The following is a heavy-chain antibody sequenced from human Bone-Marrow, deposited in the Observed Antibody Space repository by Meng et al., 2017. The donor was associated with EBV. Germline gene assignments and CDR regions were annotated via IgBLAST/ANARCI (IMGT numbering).Heavy chain of an antibody. CDR1: GDTIFSNNAA. CDR2: TYYRSKSYD. Sequence: QIHLQQSGPGLVKSSQTLSVTCAISGDTIFSNNAAWSWIRQSPSRGLEWLGRTYYRSKSYDDYAVSVKSRITVNLDTTQKQLSLHLNCVTPEDTAVYYCAYFGHLAPLWWGQGTLVTVSS. V-gene: IGHV6-1*01. CDR3: AYFGHLAPLW. J-gene: IGHJ4*02. D-gene: IGHD2/OR15-2a*01.